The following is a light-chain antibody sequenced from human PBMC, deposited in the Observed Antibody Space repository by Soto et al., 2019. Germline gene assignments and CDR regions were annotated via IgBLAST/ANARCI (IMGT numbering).Light chain of an antibody. Sequence: ETVLTNSAATQSSSTGPRASLSWXASESVSTNLAWYQQKPGQAPRLLIYGASSRATGISDRFRGSGSGTDFTLTISKLEPEDFAVYYSQLYGNSPWPFGQGTKVDI. CDR1: ESVSTN. CDR3: QLYGNSPWP. V-gene: IGKV3-20*01. J-gene: IGKJ1*01. CDR2: GAS.